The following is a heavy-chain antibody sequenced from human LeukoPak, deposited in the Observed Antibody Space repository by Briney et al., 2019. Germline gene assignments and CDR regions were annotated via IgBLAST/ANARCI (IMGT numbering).Heavy chain of an antibody. Sequence: ASVKVSCKASGYTFTSYDINWVRQATGQGLEWMGWMNPNSGNTGYAQRFQGRVTIIRNTSISTAYMELSSLRSEDTAVYYCARGTRVFGVVMKLDYWGQGTLVTVSS. D-gene: IGHD3-3*01. J-gene: IGHJ4*02. V-gene: IGHV1-8*03. CDR1: GYTFTSYD. CDR2: MNPNSGNT. CDR3: ARGTRVFGVVMKLDY.